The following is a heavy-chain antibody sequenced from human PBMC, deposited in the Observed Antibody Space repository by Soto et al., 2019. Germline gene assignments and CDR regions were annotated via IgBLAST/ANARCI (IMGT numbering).Heavy chain of an antibody. D-gene: IGHD2-15*01. V-gene: IGHV1-18*01. J-gene: IGHJ4*02. CDR2: ISVYNGNK. CDR1: GYTFSSYG. Sequence: QVQLVQSGAEVKKPGASVKVSCKASGYTFSSYGSSWVRQGPGQGLEWMGWISVYNGNKMYAQKFQGRVTMTTDTSTSTAYMELRSLRSDDTAVYYCARDCSGGSCSTAYWGQGTLVTVSS. CDR3: ARDCSGGSCSTAY.